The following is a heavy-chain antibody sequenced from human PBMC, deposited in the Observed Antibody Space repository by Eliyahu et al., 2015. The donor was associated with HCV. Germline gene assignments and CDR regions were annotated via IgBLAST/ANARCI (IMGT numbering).Heavy chain of an antibody. D-gene: IGHD6-6*01. CDR1: GGSISSSSYY. CDR3: ARDESFGSSSSGGDY. J-gene: IGHJ4*02. Sequence: QLQLQESGPGLVKPSETLSLTCTVSGGSISSSSYYWGWIRQPPGKGLEWIGSIYYSGSTYYNPSLKSRVTISVDTSKNQFSLKLSSVTAADTAVYYCARDESFGSSSSGGDYWGQGTLVTVSS. V-gene: IGHV4-39*07. CDR2: IYYSGST.